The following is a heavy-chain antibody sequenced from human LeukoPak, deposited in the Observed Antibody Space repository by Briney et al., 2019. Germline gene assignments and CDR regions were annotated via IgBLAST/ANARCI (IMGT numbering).Heavy chain of an antibody. V-gene: IGHV3-30*03. CDR1: GFTFSSYG. J-gene: IGHJ5*02. Sequence: GGSLRLSCAASGFTFSSYGMHWVSQAPGKGLEWVAVISYDGSNKYYADSVKGRFTISRDNSKDTLYLQMNSLRAEDTAVYYCARGRQGLDFSDWFDPWGQGTLVTVSS. D-gene: IGHD3-3*01. CDR3: ARGRQGLDFSDWFDP. CDR2: ISYDGSNK.